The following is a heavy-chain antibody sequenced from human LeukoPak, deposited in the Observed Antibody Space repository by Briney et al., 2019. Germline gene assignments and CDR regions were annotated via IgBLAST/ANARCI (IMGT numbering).Heavy chain of an antibody. D-gene: IGHD3-9*01. V-gene: IGHV3-33*01. Sequence: TGGCLRLSCAASGFSFSSYGMHWVRQAPGKWLEWVAVIWYDGSNKYYADSVKGRFTISRHNSKNTLFLQMNSLRAEDTAVYYCARDRYDILTGYYMYFDYWGQGSLVTVSS. CDR2: IWYDGSNK. CDR3: ARDRYDILTGYYMYFDY. J-gene: IGHJ4*02. CDR1: GFSFSSYG.